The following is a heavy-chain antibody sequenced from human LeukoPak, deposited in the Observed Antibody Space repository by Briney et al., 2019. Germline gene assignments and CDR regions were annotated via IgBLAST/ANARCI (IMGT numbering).Heavy chain of an antibody. CDR3: AKVRLPKTLSDFDY. CDR1: GFTFSSYA. Sequence: PGGSLRLSCAASGFTFSSYAMSWVRQAPGKGLEWVSAISGSGGSTYYADSVKGRFTISRNNSKNTPYLQMNSLRAEDTAVYYCAKVRLPKTLSDFDYWGQGTLVTVSS. CDR2: ISGSGGST. D-gene: IGHD4-11*01. V-gene: IGHV3-23*01. J-gene: IGHJ4*02.